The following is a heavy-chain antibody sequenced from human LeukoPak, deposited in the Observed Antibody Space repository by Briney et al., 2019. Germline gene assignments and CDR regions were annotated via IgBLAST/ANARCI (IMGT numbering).Heavy chain of an antibody. V-gene: IGHV4-39*01. J-gene: IGHJ3*02. CDR3: ARGHPKKGYSYGTFFDI. CDR2: IYYSGST. D-gene: IGHD5-18*01. CDR1: GGSISSSSYY. Sequence: PSETLSLTCTVSGGSISSSSYYWGWIRQPPGKGLEWIGSIYYSGSTYYNPSLKSRVTISVDTSKNQFSLKLSSVTAADTAVYYCARGHPKKGYSYGTFFDIWGQGTMVTVSS.